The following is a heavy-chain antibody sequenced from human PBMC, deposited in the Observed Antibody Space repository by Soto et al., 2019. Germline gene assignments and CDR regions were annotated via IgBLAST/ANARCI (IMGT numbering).Heavy chain of an antibody. J-gene: IGHJ4*02. CDR3: ARGPMLPYYYDSSLDY. Sequence: PSETLSLTCAVSGGSISSGGYSWSWIRQPPGKGLEWIGYIYHSGSTYYNPSLKSRVTISVDRSKNQFSLKLSSVTAADTAVYYCARGPMLPYYYDSSLDYWGQGTLVTVSS. CDR2: IYHSGST. V-gene: IGHV4-30-2*01. D-gene: IGHD3-22*01. CDR1: GGSISSGGYS.